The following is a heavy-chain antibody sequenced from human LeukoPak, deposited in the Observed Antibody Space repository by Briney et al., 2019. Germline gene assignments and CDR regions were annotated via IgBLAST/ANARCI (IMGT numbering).Heavy chain of an antibody. V-gene: IGHV1-3*01. CDR2: INPGNSHT. CDR1: GYTFTSYG. J-gene: IGHJ6*02. CDR3: AREDPHYYYGMDV. Sequence: GASVKVSCKASGYTFTSYGVHWVRQAPGQRLEWMGWINPGNSHTQYSQMFQGRVTITRDTSASTAYMELSSLRSEDTAVYYCAREDPHYYYGMDVWGQGTTVTVSS.